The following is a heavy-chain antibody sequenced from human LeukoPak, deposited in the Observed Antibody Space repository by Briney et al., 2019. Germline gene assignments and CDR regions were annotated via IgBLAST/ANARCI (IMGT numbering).Heavy chain of an antibody. CDR2: ISSSGSTI. V-gene: IGHV3-48*04. Sequence: GGSLRLSCAASGFTFSSYSMNWVRQAPGKGLEWVSYISSSGSTIYYADSVKGRFTISRDNAKNSLYLQMNSLRAEDTAVYYCARVQAAAESLLGLDYWGQGTLVTVSS. J-gene: IGHJ4*02. CDR1: GFTFSSYS. D-gene: IGHD6-13*01. CDR3: ARVQAAAESLLGLDY.